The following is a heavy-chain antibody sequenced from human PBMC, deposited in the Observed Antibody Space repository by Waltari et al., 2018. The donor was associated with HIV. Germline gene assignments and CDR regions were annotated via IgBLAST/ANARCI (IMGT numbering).Heavy chain of an antibody. D-gene: IGHD3-22*01. Sequence: QVHLQESGPGLVKPSETLSLTCSVSGASISDHYWSWIRQTPGKGLEWIGNVHYTGTTKYNPSLMSRVAMSVDTSQAQFSLRLNSVTAADTAVYYCARVKAYYYDNSGFYFFDYWGRGSLVTVSS. CDR2: VHYTGTT. CDR3: ARVKAYYYDNSGFYFFDY. CDR1: GASISDHY. J-gene: IGHJ4*02. V-gene: IGHV4-59*11.